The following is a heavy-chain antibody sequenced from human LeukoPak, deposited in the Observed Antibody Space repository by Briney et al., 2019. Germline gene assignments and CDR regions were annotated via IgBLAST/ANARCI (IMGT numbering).Heavy chain of an antibody. J-gene: IGHJ4*02. CDR2: IYPGDSDT. CDR3: ARRVRDNWTAAHRGYYFDY. CDR1: GYSFTSYW. V-gene: IGHV5-51*01. D-gene: IGHD1-1*01. Sequence: GESLQISCKGSGYSFTSYWIGWVRPMPGKGLEWMGIIYPGDSDTRYSPSFQGQVTISADKSISTAYLQWSSLKASDTAMYYCARRVRDNWTAAHRGYYFDYWGQGTLVTVSS.